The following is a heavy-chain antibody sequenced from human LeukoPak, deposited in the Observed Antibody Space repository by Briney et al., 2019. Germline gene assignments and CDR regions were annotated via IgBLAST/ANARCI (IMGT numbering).Heavy chain of an antibody. Sequence: GGSLRLSCAASGFTFSRYSMNWVRQAPGKGLEWVSYISSSNNTIYYADSVKGRFTISSDNAKNSLYLQMSSLRVEDTAVYYCAPGYCSSTNCYHYFEHWGQGTLVTVSS. CDR2: ISSSNNTI. V-gene: IGHV3-48*01. CDR3: APGYCSSTNCYHYFEH. D-gene: IGHD2-2*01. CDR1: GFTFSRYS. J-gene: IGHJ4*02.